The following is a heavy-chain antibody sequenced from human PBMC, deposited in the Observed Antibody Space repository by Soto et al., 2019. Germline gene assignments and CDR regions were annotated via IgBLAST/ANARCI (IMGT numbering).Heavy chain of an antibody. Sequence: PSETLSLTCAVYGGFVSSGNYYWSWIRQHPGKGLEWIGYIYYSGSTYYNPSLKSRVTISVDTSKNQFSLKLSSVTAADTAVYYCARSHGQLGYYYYYGMDVWGQGTTVTVSS. V-gene: IGHV4-31*11. J-gene: IGHJ6*02. CDR3: ARSHGQLGYYYYYGMDV. CDR1: GGFVSSGNYY. CDR2: IYYSGST. D-gene: IGHD5-18*01.